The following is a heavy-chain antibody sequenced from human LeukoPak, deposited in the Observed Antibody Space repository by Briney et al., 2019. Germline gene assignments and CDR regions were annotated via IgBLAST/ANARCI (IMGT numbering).Heavy chain of an antibody. CDR2: IIPIFGTA. CDR3: ASHPRGYGDYEGSFDY. V-gene: IGHV1-69*13. J-gene: IGHJ4*02. D-gene: IGHD4-17*01. Sequence: ASVKVSCKASGGTFSSYAISWVRQAPGQGLEWMGGIIPIFGTANYAQKFQGRVTITADESTSTAYMELSSLRSEDTAVYYCASHPRGYGDYEGSFDYRGQGTLVTVSS. CDR1: GGTFSSYA.